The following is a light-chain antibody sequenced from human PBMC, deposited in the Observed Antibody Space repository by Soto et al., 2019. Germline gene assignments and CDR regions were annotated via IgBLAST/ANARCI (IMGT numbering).Light chain of an antibody. CDR2: KAS. CDR1: QSISSW. Sequence: DIQMTQSPSTLSASVGDRVTITCRASQSISSWLAWYQQKPGKAPKLLVYKASTLESGGPSRFSGSGSWTEFTLTISSLQPDDFATYYCQQYNTYSYTFGQGTKLEIK. V-gene: IGKV1-5*03. J-gene: IGKJ2*01. CDR3: QQYNTYSYT.